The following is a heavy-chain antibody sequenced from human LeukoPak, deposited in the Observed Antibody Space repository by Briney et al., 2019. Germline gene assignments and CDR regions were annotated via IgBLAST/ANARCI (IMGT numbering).Heavy chain of an antibody. J-gene: IGHJ4*02. CDR1: GFTFTSYA. D-gene: IGHD5-12*01. V-gene: IGHV3-23*01. CDR2: IIGSGGST. CDR3: AKAPVEGYSGYDYYLDY. Sequence: GGSLRLSCAASGFTFTSYAMNWVRQAPGKGLEWVSSIIGSGGSTYYADSVKGRFTIARDNSKNTLYQQTNSLRAEDTAVYYCAKAPVEGYSGYDYYLDYWGQGTLVTVSS.